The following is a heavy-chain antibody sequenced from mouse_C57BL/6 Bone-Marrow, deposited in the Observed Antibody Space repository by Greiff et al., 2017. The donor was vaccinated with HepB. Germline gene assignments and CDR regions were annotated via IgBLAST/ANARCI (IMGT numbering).Heavy chain of an antibody. D-gene: IGHD2-4*01. V-gene: IGHV14-4*01. CDR2: IDPENGDT. Sequence: EVQLQQSGAELVRPGASVKLSCTASGFNIKDDYMHWVKQRPEQGLEWIGWIDPENGDTTYASKFQGKATITADTSSNTAYLQLSSLTSEDTAVYYCTTGGDYDWFAYWGQGTLVTVSA. J-gene: IGHJ3*01. CDR1: GFNIKDDY. CDR3: TTGGDYDWFAY.